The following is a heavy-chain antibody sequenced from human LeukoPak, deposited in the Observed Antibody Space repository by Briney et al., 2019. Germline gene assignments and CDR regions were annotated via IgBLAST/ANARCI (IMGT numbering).Heavy chain of an antibody. J-gene: IGHJ4*02. V-gene: IGHV1-69*04. CDR3: AREVSELLFDY. D-gene: IGHD2-15*01. CDR1: GGTFSSYA. CDR2: IIHIFGIA. Sequence: SVTVSCKSSGGTFSSYAISWVRQAPGQGLEWMGRIIHIFGIANYAQKFQGRVTITADKSTSTAYMELSSLRSEDTAVYYCAREVSELLFDYWGQGTLVTVSS.